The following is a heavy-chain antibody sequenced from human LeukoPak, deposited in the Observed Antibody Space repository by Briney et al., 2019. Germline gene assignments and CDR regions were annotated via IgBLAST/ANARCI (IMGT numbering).Heavy chain of an antibody. J-gene: IGHJ4*02. CDR2: IEPDGSEK. CDR1: GFTFSETW. D-gene: IGHD4-11*01. CDR3: ARHHDYKAAFDY. Sequence: GGSLRLSCAASGFTFSETWMNWVRQVPGKGLEWVGNIEPDGSEKYYLDSVEGRFTISRDNAKNSLYLQMNSLRAEDTAVYYCARHHDYKAAFDYWGQGTLVTVSS. V-gene: IGHV3-7*01.